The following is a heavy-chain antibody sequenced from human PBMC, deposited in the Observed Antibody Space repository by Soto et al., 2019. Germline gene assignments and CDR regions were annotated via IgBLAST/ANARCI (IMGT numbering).Heavy chain of an antibody. CDR1: GFTFSSYS. D-gene: IGHD1-1*01. Sequence: PGGSLRLSCAASGFTFSSYSMNWVRQAPGKGLEWVSSISSSSSYIYYADSVKGRFTISRDNAKNSLYLQMNSLRAEDTAVYYCARDISAQLEREALYYYYYYGMDVWGQGTTVTVSS. CDR2: ISSSSSYI. V-gene: IGHV3-21*01. CDR3: ARDISAQLEREALYYYYYYGMDV. J-gene: IGHJ6*02.